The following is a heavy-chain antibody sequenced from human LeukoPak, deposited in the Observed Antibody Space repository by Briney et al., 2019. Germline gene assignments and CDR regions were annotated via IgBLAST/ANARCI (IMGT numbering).Heavy chain of an antibody. D-gene: IGHD2-21*02. CDR1: GYFISSGFY. V-gene: IGHV4-38-2*01. Sequence: SETLSLTCAVSGYFISSGFYWGWIRQPPGKGLEWIGSIYHSGSTYYNPSLKSRLTISVDTSKNQFSLKLFSVTAADTAVYYCARIAVTEFDPWGQGTLVTVSS. CDR3: ARIAVTEFDP. J-gene: IGHJ5*02. CDR2: IYHSGST.